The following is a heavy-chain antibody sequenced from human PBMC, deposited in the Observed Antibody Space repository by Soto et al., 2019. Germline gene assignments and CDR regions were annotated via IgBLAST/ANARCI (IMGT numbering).Heavy chain of an antibody. D-gene: IGHD6-6*01. Sequence: SVKVSCKASGGTFSSYAISWVRQAPGQGLEWMGGIIPIFGTANYAQKFQGRVTITADKSTSTAYMELSSLRSEDTAVYYCARDAIEYSSREDPWGQGSMRTVSS. J-gene: IGHJ5*02. CDR2: IIPIFGTA. V-gene: IGHV1-69*06. CDR1: GGTFSSYA. CDR3: ARDAIEYSSREDP.